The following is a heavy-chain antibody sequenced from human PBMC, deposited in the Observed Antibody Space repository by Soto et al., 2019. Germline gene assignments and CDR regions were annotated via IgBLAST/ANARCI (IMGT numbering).Heavy chain of an antibody. Sequence: SVKVSCKASGYTFTSSGISWVRQAPGQGLEWMGWISVYNGNTNYAQNFQGRVSMTTDTSTSTVYMELRNLRSDDTAVYYCARGVVVPAATGKTWFDPWGQGTLVTVSS. V-gene: IGHV1-18*01. CDR2: ISVYNGNT. J-gene: IGHJ5*02. D-gene: IGHD2-2*01. CDR1: GYTFTSSG. CDR3: ARGVVVPAATGKTWFDP.